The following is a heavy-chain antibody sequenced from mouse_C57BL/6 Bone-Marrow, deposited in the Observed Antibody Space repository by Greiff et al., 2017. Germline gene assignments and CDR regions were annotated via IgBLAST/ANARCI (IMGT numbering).Heavy chain of an antibody. CDR1: GYTFTDYE. D-gene: IGHD1-1*01. CDR2: IDPETGGT. CDR3: TRGGTTVVAG. V-gene: IGHV1-15*01. Sequence: VQRVESGAELVRPGASVTLSCKASGYTFTDYEMHWVKQTPVHGLEWIGAIDPETGGTAYDQKFKGKAILTADKSSSTAYMERRSLTSEDSAVYYCTRGGTTVVAGWGQGTTLTVSS. J-gene: IGHJ2*01.